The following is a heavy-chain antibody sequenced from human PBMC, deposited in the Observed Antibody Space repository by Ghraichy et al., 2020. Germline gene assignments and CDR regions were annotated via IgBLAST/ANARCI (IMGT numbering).Heavy chain of an antibody. CDR1: GFTFSTYW. D-gene: IGHD5-12*01. CDR3: ARSMATITRVIGY. CDR2: IKQDGSEK. J-gene: IGHJ4*02. Sequence: GGSPRLSCAASGFTFSTYWMSWVRQAPGKGLEWVANIKQDGSEKYYVDSVKGRFTISRDNAKNSLYLQMNSLRAEDTAVYYCARSMATITRVIGYWGQGTLVTVSS. V-gene: IGHV3-7*01.